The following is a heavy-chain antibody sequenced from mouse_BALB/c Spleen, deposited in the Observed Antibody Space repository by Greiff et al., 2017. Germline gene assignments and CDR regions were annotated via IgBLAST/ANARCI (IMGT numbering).Heavy chain of an antibody. D-gene: IGHD4-1*01. V-gene: IGHV14-3*02. CDR3: ARCRKSGLAHYYAMDY. J-gene: IGHJ4*01. CDR1: GFNIKDTY. CDR2: IDPANGNT. Sequence: VQLQQSGAELVKPGASVKLSCTASGFNIKDTYMHWVKQRPEQGLEWIGRIDPANGNTKYDPKFQGKATITADTSSNTAYLQLSSLTSEDTAVYYCARCRKSGLAHYYAMDYWGQGTSVTVSS.